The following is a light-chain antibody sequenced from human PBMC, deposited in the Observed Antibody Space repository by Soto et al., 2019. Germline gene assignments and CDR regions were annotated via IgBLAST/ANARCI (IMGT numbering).Light chain of an antibody. Sequence: QSVLTQPPSASGSPGQSVTISCTGTSSDVGGYNYVSWYQQHPGRAPKLLIYEVTNRPSGVSDRFYASKSGNTASLTISRLQAEDEADYYCSSFTSSTTLVFGGGTKLTVL. CDR3: SSFTSSTTLV. CDR1: SSDVGGYNY. CDR2: EVT. J-gene: IGLJ3*02. V-gene: IGLV2-14*01.